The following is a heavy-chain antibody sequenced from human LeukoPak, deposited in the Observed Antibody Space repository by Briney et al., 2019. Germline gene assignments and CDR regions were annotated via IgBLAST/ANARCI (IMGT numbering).Heavy chain of an antibody. CDR3: AKNGDRGAYCSGGSCYPYYYYNMDV. D-gene: IGHD2-15*01. J-gene: IGHJ6*03. CDR1: GFTFSSYG. CDR2: INSDGINT. Sequence: GGSLRLSCAASGFTFSSYGMSWVRQAPGKGLVWVSRINSDGINTSYADSVKGRFTISRDNSKNTLYLQINSLRAEDTAIYYCAKNGDRGAYCSGGSCYPYYYYNMDVWGKGTTVTISS. V-gene: IGHV3-23*01.